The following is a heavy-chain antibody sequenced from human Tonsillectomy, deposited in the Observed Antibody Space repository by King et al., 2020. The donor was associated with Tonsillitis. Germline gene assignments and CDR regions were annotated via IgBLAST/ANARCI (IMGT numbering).Heavy chain of an antibody. V-gene: IGHV4-59*01. CDR1: GGSTSSYY. CDR3: ARDRTGRSSGGNGMDV. D-gene: IGHD6-6*01. Sequence: VQLQESGPGLVKPSETLSLTCTVSGGSTSSYYWSWIRQPPGKGLEWIGYIYYSGSTNYNPSLKSRVTISVDTSKNQFSLKLSSVTAADTAVYYCARDRTGRSSGGNGMDVWGQGTTVTVSS. J-gene: IGHJ6*02. CDR2: IYYSGST.